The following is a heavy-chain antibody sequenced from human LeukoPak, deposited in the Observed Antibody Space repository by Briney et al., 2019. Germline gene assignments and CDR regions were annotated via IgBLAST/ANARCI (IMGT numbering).Heavy chain of an antibody. CDR2: ISWNSGSI. D-gene: IGHD4-17*01. CDR3: AKDSTDWYFDL. J-gene: IGHJ2*01. V-gene: IGHV3-9*01. Sequence: GGSLRLSCAASGFTFDDYAMHWVRQAPGKGLEWVSGISWNSGSIGYAGSVKGRFTISRDNAKNSLYLQMISLRAEDTAFYYCAKDSTDWYFDLWGRGTLVTVSS. CDR1: GFTFDDYA.